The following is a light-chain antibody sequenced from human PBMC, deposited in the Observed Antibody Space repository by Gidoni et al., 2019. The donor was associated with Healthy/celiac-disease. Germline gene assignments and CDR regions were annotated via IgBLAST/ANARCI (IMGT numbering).Light chain of an antibody. V-gene: IGKV1-12*01. Sequence: EIQMTQSPSSVSASVGDGVTRTCRASQGSSSWVAWYQQKPGKAPKLLNYAASSLQSGVPSRCSGSGSGTDFTLTLSSLQPEDVATYYCQQANSFPLTFGGGTKVEIK. J-gene: IGKJ4*01. CDR3: QQANSFPLT. CDR2: AAS. CDR1: QGSSSW.